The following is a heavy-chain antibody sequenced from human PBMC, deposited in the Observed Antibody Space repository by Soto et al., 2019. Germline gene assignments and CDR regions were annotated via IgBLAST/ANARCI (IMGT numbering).Heavy chain of an antibody. J-gene: IGHJ4*02. Sequence: ASVKVSCKASGYKFTTHHIHWVRQAPGQEFEWMGIINPSGSFANPAQKFQGRVTMTTDMRTTIVYMELSSLRSEDTAMYYCARDRFDGPGSYNYFDYWGQGTLVTVSS. CDR1: GYKFTTHH. V-gene: IGHV1-46*01. CDR3: ARDRFDGPGSYNYFDY. D-gene: IGHD3-10*01. CDR2: INPSGSFA.